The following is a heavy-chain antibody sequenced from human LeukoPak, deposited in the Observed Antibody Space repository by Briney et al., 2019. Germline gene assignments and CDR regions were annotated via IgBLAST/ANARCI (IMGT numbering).Heavy chain of an antibody. CDR1: GGTFSSYA. Sequence: ASVKVSCKASGGTFSSYAISWVRQAPGQGLEWMGGIIPIFGTANYAQKFQGRLTMIGDMSTSTFYMELSSLTSEDTAIYYCARGGRQLWQSYFDDWGQGTLVTVSS. V-gene: IGHV1-69*06. D-gene: IGHD5-18*01. J-gene: IGHJ4*03. CDR3: ARGGRQLWQSYFDD. CDR2: IIPIFGTA.